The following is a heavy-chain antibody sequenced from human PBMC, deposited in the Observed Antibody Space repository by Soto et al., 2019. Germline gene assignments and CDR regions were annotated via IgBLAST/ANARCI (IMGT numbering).Heavy chain of an antibody. CDR2: ISYSGSA. Sequence: QVQLQESGPGLVKPSETLSLTCTFSGGSTTNYYWSWIRQTPAKGLELLGYISYSGSANYNPSLMSRVTISVDTCKNQFSLNLSSLTVADTAVYYCARMIGSGPFDYWGQGTLVTVSS. CDR3: ARMIGSGPFDY. J-gene: IGHJ4*02. D-gene: IGHD3-10*01. V-gene: IGHV4-59*08. CDR1: GGSTTNYY.